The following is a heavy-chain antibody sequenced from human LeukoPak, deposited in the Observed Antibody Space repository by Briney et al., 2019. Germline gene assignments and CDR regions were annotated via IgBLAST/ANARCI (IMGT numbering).Heavy chain of an antibody. Sequence: ASVKVSCKASGYTFITYGINWVRQAPGKGPEWMGWINPYNGNTKYAQKFQGRVTMTTDTSTSTSYMELRSLRSDDTAVYYCARLGSRGYFAIGYWGQGTLVTVPS. CDR3: ARLGSRGYFAIGY. D-gene: IGHD3-22*01. CDR2: INPYNGNT. J-gene: IGHJ4*02. CDR1: GYTFITYG. V-gene: IGHV1-18*01.